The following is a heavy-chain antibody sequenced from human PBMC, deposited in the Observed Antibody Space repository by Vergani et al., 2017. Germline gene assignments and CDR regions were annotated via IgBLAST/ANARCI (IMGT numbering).Heavy chain of an antibody. J-gene: IGHJ5*02. V-gene: IGHV1-2*02. CDR2: INPKSGGT. CDR1: GYTFIDYY. D-gene: IGHD6-19*01. CDR3: ASDTHSGQRADR. Sequence: QVHLVQSGAEVKKPGASVKFSCKASGYTFIDYYLHWVRQAPGQGLEWLAWINPKSGGTNNAQKFQGRVTVTRDTSITTAYMELSGLRSDDTAVYYCASDTHSGQRADRWGQGILVTVTS.